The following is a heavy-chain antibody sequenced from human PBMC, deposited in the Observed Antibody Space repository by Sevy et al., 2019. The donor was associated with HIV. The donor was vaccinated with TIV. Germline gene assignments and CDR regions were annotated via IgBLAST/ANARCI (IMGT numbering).Heavy chain of an antibody. CDR2: ISDNGGGT. CDR1: GFTFSSYA. V-gene: IGHV3-23*01. J-gene: IGHJ4*02. D-gene: IGHD2-15*01. Sequence: GGSLRLSCAASGFTFSSYAMTWVRQAPGKGLEWVSSISDNGGGTYYADSVKGRFTISRDNSKNTLDLQMSSLRAEDTALYYCAKDSGGSGYDHLDYWGQGTLVTVSS. CDR3: AKDSGGSGYDHLDY.